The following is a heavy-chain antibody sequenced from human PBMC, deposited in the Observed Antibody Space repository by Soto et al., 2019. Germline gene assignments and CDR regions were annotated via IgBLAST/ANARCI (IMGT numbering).Heavy chain of an antibody. D-gene: IGHD3-10*01. Sequence: QVQLQESGPGLVKPSETLSLTCTVSGGSVSSGSYYWSWIRQPPGKGLEWIGYIYYSGSTNYNPSLKSRVTISVATSKNHFSLKLSSVTAADTAVYYCARGPNGSGSYYYFDYWGQGTLVTVSS. CDR1: GGSVSSGSYY. V-gene: IGHV4-61*03. CDR3: ARGPNGSGSYYYFDY. CDR2: IYYSGST. J-gene: IGHJ4*02.